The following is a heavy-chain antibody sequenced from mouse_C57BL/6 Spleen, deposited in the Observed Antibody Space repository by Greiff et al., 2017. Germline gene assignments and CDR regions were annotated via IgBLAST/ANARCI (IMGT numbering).Heavy chain of an antibody. J-gene: IGHJ2*01. CDR3: TTYGYDDDFDY. V-gene: IGHV6-3*01. CDR1: GFTFSNYW. CDR2: IRLKSDNYAT. D-gene: IGHD2-14*01. Sequence: EVQLVESGGGLVQPGGSLKLSCVASGFTFSNYWMNWVRQSPETGLEWVAQIRLKSDNYATHYAESVKGRFTISRDDSNSSVYLQMHNLRAEDTGSYYCTTYGYDDDFDYWGQGTTLTVAS.